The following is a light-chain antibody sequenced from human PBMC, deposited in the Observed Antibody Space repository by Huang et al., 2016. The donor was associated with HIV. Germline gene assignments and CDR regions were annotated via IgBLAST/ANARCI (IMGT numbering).Light chain of an antibody. Sequence: DIQMTQSPSSLSASVGDRVNITCRTSQSVGNAVNWYQQQPGKGPELLIYASSLQAWVSVKFSGSGSGTDFTLIISSLQPEDFATYYCQQSYISPWTFGQGTKVDLK. CDR1: QSVGNA. J-gene: IGKJ1*01. V-gene: IGKV1-39*01. CDR3: QQSYISPWT. CDR2: AS.